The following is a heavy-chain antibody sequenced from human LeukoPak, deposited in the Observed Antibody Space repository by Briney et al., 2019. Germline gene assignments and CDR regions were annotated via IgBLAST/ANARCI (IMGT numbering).Heavy chain of an antibody. CDR2: IYYSGNT. V-gene: IGHV4-39*01. Sequence: SETLSLTCTVSGGSIRSRSYYWGWIRQPPGKGLEWIGSIYYSGNTYYNPSLESRVTISVDTSRNQFSLKLSSVTAAETAVYYCASRITGTPSDYWGQGTLVTVSS. J-gene: IGHJ4*02. CDR3: ASRITGTPSDY. D-gene: IGHD1-7*01. CDR1: GGSIRSRSYY.